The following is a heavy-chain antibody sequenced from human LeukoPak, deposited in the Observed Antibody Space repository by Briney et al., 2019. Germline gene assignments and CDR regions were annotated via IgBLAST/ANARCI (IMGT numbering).Heavy chain of an antibody. V-gene: IGHV1-8*01. J-gene: IGHJ3*02. D-gene: IGHD3-9*01. CDR1: GYTFTSYD. CDR3: ARDSSHYDILTGNAFDI. CDR2: MNPNSGNT. Sequence: ASVKVSCKASGYTFTSYDINWVRQATGQGLEWMGWMNPNSGNTGYAQKFQGRVTMTRNTSISTAYMELSSLRSEDTAVYYCARDSSHYDILTGNAFDIWGQGTMVTVSS.